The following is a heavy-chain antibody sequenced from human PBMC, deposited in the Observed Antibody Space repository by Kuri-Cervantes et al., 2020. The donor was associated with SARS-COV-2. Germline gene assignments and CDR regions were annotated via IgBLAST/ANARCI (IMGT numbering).Heavy chain of an antibody. J-gene: IGHJ5*02. Sequence: SETLSLTCTVSGGSISSGDYYWSWIRQPPGKGLEWIGYIYYSGSTNYNPSLKSRVTISVDTSKNQFSLKLSSVTAADTAVYYCARDPNANHNNWFDPWGQGTLVTVSS. V-gene: IGHV4-61*08. CDR1: GGSISSGDYY. CDR2: IYYSGST. CDR3: ARDPNANHNNWFDP. D-gene: IGHD4/OR15-4a*01.